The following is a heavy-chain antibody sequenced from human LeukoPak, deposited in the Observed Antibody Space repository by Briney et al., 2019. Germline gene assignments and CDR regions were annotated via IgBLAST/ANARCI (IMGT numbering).Heavy chain of an antibody. CDR1: GGSISSYY. Sequence: SETLSLTCTVSGGSISSYYWSWIRQPPGKGLECIGYIYYSGSTNYNPSLKSRVTISVDTSKNQFSLKVTSVTAADTAVYHCARHDSAAAGIDFWGQGAPVTVSS. CDR2: IYYSGST. CDR3: ARHDSAAAGIDF. J-gene: IGHJ4*02. V-gene: IGHV4-59*08. D-gene: IGHD6-13*01.